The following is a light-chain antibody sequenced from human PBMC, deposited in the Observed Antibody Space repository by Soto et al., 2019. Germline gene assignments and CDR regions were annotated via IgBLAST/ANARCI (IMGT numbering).Light chain of an antibody. Sequence: EIVLTQSPATLSLSPGERATLSCRASRGVSSNLAWYQQKRGQAPRLLIYDASTRATGIPARVSGGGSGTEFTLSISSLETEDFAVYYCQQRKVGPYTFGQGTKVEIK. V-gene: IGKV3-11*01. CDR2: DAS. CDR3: QQRKVGPYT. J-gene: IGKJ2*01. CDR1: RGVSSN.